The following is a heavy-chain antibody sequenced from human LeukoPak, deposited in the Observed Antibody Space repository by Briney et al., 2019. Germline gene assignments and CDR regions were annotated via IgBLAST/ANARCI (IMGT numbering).Heavy chain of an antibody. Sequence: PGGSLRLSCAASGFTFRSYGMSWVRQAPGKGLQWVSAISGGGGGTYYADSVKGRFTISRDNSRNTLYLQMNRLRPEDTAVYYCAKAEGDGFNSNFDYWGQGTLVTVSS. CDR3: AKAEGDGFNSNFDY. J-gene: IGHJ4*02. CDR1: GFTFRSYG. D-gene: IGHD5-24*01. V-gene: IGHV3-23*01. CDR2: ISGGGGGT.